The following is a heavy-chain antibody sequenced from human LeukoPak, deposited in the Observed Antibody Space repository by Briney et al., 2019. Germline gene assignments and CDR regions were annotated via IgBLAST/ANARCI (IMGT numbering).Heavy chain of an antibody. CDR3: ARGEGTMVRGVGPFDS. Sequence: SETLSLTCTVSGASTTGNYWGWIRQPPGKGLESIGYVYYDGVARYNPSLQSRVTISIDTSKNQMSLKVTSVTAADTAVYYCARGEGTMVRGVGPFDSWSQATLVTVSS. V-gene: IGHV4-59*01. CDR1: GASTTGNY. D-gene: IGHD3-10*01. CDR2: VYYDGVA. J-gene: IGHJ4*02.